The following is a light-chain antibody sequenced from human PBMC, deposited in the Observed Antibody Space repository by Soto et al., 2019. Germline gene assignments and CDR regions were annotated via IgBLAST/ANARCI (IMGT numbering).Light chain of an antibody. J-gene: IGKJ1*01. Sequence: EIVSTQSPGTLSLSAGERATLSCRASQSVSNNYLACNHQQPGQDPRLPIYGASNRATGIPDRFSGSGSGTDFTLTISRLEPEDFAVYYCQQYGSSGTFGQGTKVDIK. CDR1: QSVSNNY. CDR3: QQYGSSGT. V-gene: IGKV3-20*01. CDR2: GAS.